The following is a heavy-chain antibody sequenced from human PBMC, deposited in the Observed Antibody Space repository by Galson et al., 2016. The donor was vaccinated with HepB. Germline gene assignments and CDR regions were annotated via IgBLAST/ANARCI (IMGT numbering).Heavy chain of an antibody. Sequence: PALVKPTQTLTLTCTFSGFSLSTSGMCVSWIRQPPGKALEWLALIDWDEDKYYSTSLKTRLTISKDTSKNQLVLTMTNMDPVDTATYYCARMKNYYYGMDVWGQGTTVTVSS. CDR3: ARMKNYYYGMDV. CDR2: IDWDEDK. CDR1: GFSLSTSGMC. J-gene: IGHJ6*02. V-gene: IGHV2-70*01.